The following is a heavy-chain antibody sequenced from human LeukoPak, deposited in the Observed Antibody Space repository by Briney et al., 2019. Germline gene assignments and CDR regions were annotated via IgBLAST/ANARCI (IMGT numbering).Heavy chain of an antibody. D-gene: IGHD6-13*01. V-gene: IGHV3-20*04. J-gene: IGHJ6*03. CDR1: GFTFDDYG. CDR3: ARGGSDSSSWYYYYYYMDV. CDR2: INWNGGST. Sequence: PGGSLRLSCAASGFTFDDYGMSWVRQAPGKGLEWVSGINWNGGSTGYADSVRGRFTISRDNAKNSLYLQMNSLRAEDTALYYCARGGSDSSSWYYYYYYMDVWGKGTTVTVSS.